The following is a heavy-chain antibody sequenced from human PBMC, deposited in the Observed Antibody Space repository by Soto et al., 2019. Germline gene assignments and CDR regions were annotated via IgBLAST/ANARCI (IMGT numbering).Heavy chain of an antibody. V-gene: IGHV4-38-2*02. CDR2: IYHGGTT. CDR1: GYSISSGSY. Sequence: PSETLSLTCTVSGYSISSGSYWGRIRQPPGKGPEWIASIYHGGTTFYNPSLKSRVTVSVDKSNNQFSLKLRSVTAADTAVYYCAKAHAMVVAGSTFDYWGHGTLVTVSS. J-gene: IGHJ4*01. CDR3: AKAHAMVVAGSTFDY. D-gene: IGHD6-19*01.